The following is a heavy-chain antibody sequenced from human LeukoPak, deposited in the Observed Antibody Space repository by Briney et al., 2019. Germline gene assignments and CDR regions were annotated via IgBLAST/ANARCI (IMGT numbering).Heavy chain of an antibody. CDR3: TKGQKWELLLFDY. Sequence: PGGSLRLSCAASGFTFSDYYMSWIRQAPGKGLEWVGFIRSKAYGGTTEYAASVKGRFTISRDDSKSIAYLQMNSLKTEDTAVYYCTKGQKWELLLFDYWGQGTLVTVSS. CDR1: GFTFSDYY. D-gene: IGHD1-26*01. V-gene: IGHV3-49*03. J-gene: IGHJ4*02. CDR2: IRSKAYGGTT.